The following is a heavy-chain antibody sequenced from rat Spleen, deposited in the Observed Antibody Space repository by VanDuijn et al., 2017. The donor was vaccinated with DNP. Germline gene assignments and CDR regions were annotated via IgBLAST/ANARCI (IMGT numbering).Heavy chain of an antibody. Sequence: EVQLVDSGGDLVQPGRSLKLSCASSGFTFSDYYMAWVRQAPTKGLEWVAYITYDGGSTYYRDSVKGRFTISRDNAKSTLYLQMDSLRSEDTATYYCTTENSGDGWVGAMDAWGQGTSVTVSS. D-gene: IGHD1-1*01. CDR3: TTENSGDGWVGAMDA. V-gene: IGHV5-20*01. CDR1: GFTFSDYY. CDR2: ITYDGGST. J-gene: IGHJ4*01.